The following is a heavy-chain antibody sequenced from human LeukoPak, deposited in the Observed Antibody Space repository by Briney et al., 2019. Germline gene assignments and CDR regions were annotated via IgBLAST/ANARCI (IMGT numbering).Heavy chain of an antibody. D-gene: IGHD6-13*01. CDR2: ISYDGSNK. V-gene: IGHV3-30*18. CDR3: AKDSRSWYYYLDY. J-gene: IGHJ4*02. Sequence: GRSLRLSCAASGFTFSSYGMHWVRRAPGKGPEWVAVISYDGSNKYYADSVKGQFTISRDNSKNTLYLQMNSLRAEDTAVYYCAKDSRSWYYYLDYWGQGTLVTVSS. CDR1: GFTFSSYG.